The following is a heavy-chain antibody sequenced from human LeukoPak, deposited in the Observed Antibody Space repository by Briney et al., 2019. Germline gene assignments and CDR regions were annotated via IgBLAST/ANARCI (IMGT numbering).Heavy chain of an antibody. Sequence: SETLSLTCTVSGGSIRSDYWSWIRQPPGKGLEWIGYTHYSGSPNYNPSPKSRVTISVHTSKNQFSLKLSSVTAADMAVYYCVRDGIIVGATGAFDIWGQGTMVTVSS. J-gene: IGHJ3*02. CDR2: THYSGSP. D-gene: IGHD1-26*01. CDR1: GGSIRSDY. V-gene: IGHV4-59*01. CDR3: VRDGIIVGATGAFDI.